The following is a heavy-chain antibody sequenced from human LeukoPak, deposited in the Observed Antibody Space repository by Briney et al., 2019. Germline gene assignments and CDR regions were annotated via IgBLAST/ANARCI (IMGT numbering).Heavy chain of an antibody. J-gene: IGHJ5*02. CDR1: GFTFSVYW. Sequence: GGSLRLSCVASGFTFSVYWMSWVRQAPGKGLEWVANIKEDGSEKYYVDSVKGRFTISRDNAKNSLYLQMSSLRAEDTAVYYCARGGSWFAPWGQGTLVAVSS. V-gene: IGHV3-7*01. D-gene: IGHD3-10*01. CDR3: ARGGSWFAP. CDR2: IKEDGSEK.